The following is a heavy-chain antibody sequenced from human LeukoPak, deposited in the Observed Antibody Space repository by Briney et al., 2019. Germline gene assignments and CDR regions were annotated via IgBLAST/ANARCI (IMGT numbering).Heavy chain of an antibody. D-gene: IGHD2/OR15-2a*01. CDR2: VTSSGAYT. CDR1: GFTFGTYA. CDR3: VRDEDLYSPTWYVFDF. V-gene: IGHV3-23*01. Sequence: GGSLRLSCSASGFTFGTYAMSWVRQAPGKGLEWVSAVTSSGAYTFYADSVKGRLTISRDNSKNTLFLQMNSLGAADTAIYYCVRDEDLYSPTWYVFDFWGQGTLVTVSS. J-gene: IGHJ4*02.